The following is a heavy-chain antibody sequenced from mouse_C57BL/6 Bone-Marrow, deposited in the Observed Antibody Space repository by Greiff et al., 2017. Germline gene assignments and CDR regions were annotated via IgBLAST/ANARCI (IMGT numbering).Heavy chain of an antibody. CDR2: IYPSDSET. CDR3: ARGYGSSGDYFDY. J-gene: IGHJ2*01. V-gene: IGHV1-61*01. Sequence: QVQLKQPGAELVRPGSSVKLSCKASGYTFTSYWMDWVKQRPGQGLEWIGNIYPSDSETHYNQKFKDKATLTVDKSSSTAYMQLSSLTSEDSAVYYCARGYGSSGDYFDYWGQGTTLTVSS. D-gene: IGHD1-1*01. CDR1: GYTFTSYW.